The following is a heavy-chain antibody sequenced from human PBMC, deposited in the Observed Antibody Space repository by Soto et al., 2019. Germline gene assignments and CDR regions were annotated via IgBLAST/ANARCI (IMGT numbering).Heavy chain of an antibody. CDR2: ISATGTTT. J-gene: IGHJ4*02. CDR3: ATYSSPFDY. CDR1: EFSFSSYA. V-gene: IGHV3-23*01. D-gene: IGHD6-13*01. Sequence: EVQLMESGGGLVQPGGSLRLSCAASEFSFSSYALNWVRQAPGKGLEWVSAISATGTTTYYADSVKGRFTISRDNSKRTLFLQMDSLSPEDTAVYYCATYSSPFDYWGQGTRVTVSS.